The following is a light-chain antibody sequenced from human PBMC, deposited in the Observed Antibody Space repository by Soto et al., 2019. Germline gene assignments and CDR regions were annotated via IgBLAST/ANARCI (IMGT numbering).Light chain of an antibody. CDR3: SSYTSSSTLL. Sequence: QSALTQPASVSGSPGQSITISCTGTSSDVGGYNYVSWYQQHPGKAPKLMIYDVSIRPSGVSNRLSGSKSGNTASLTISGLQAEDEADYYCSSYTSSSTLLFGGGTKVTVL. CDR2: DVS. J-gene: IGLJ2*01. V-gene: IGLV2-14*01. CDR1: SSDVGGYNY.